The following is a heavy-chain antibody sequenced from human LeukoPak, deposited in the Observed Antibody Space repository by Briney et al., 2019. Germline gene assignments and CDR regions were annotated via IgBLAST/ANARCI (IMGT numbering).Heavy chain of an antibody. Sequence: GGSLRLSCAASGFTFSSYAMSWVRQAPGTGLEWVSAISGSGGSTYYADSVKGRFTISRANSKYTLYLQMNSLRATDTDVYYCAKEPAGYYFDYWGQGTLVTVSS. V-gene: IGHV3-23*01. CDR1: GFTFSSYA. J-gene: IGHJ4*02. CDR2: ISGSGGST. CDR3: AKEPAGYYFDY.